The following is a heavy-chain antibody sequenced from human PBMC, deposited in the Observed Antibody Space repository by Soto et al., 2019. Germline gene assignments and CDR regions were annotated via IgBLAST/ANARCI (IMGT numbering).Heavy chain of an antibody. CDR1: GDAISNYY. D-gene: IGHD1-20*01. J-gene: IGHJ4*02. V-gene: IGHV4-59*01. CDR2: VHESGST. Sequence: ETLSLTCTVSGDAISNYYWSWIRQTPGRGLEWIGCVHESGSTDYNPSLKGRVTISLHTSKSQFSLSLRSATAADTATYYCARGTRALITSFFAYWGQGIQVTVS. CDR3: ARGTRALITSFFAY.